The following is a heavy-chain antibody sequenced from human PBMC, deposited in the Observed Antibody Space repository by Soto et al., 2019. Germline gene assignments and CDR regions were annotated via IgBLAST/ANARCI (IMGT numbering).Heavy chain of an antibody. J-gene: IGHJ6*02. D-gene: IGHD6-13*01. CDR2: VWSDGSKK. V-gene: IGHV3-33*01. CDR3: ARDLPPIAGAGSNYGMDV. CDR1: GFTFSNFG. Sequence: QVQLVESGGGVVQPGRSLSLSCAASGFTFSNFGMHWVRQAPGKGLEWVAVVWSDGSKKYYADSVKGRFTISRDNSKNTLSLQMNSLRAEDTAVYYCARDLPPIAGAGSNYGMDVWGQGTTVTVSS.